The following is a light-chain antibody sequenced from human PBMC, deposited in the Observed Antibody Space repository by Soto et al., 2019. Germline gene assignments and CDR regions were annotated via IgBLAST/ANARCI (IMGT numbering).Light chain of an antibody. V-gene: IGLV2-14*01. J-gene: IGLJ1*01. CDR1: SSDVGFHNY. CDR3: GSFTSRNTLV. Sequence: QSALTQPASVSGSPGQSITISCTGTSSDVGFHNYVSWYQQDPGKAPKLMIYDVTNRPSGVSNRFSGSKSGNTASLTIYGRQAEDEADYYFGSFTSRNTLVFGTGTKVTVL. CDR2: DVT.